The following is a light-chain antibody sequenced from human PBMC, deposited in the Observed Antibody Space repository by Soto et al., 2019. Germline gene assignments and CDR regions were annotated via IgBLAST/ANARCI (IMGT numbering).Light chain of an antibody. V-gene: IGKV3D-15*01. Sequence: VLTQSPATLSLSPGKRATLSCRASESVDFHLAWYQQKPGQAPRLLIYDASVRATGTPARFSGSGSGTDFTLTISSLQAEDVAVYYCQQYHSDPITFGQGTRLEIK. CDR3: QQYHSDPIT. CDR2: DAS. CDR1: ESVDFH. J-gene: IGKJ5*01.